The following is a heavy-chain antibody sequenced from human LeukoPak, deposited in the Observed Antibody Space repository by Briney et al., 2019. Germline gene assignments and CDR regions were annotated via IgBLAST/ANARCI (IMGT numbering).Heavy chain of an antibody. CDR2: IYHSGST. V-gene: IGHV4-38-2*02. CDR3: ARERGTGYYYYYGMDV. D-gene: IGHD1-14*01. Sequence: SETLSLTCAVSGYSISSGYYWGWIRQPPGKGLEWIGSIYHSGSTYYNPSLKSRVTLSVDTSKNQFSLKLSSVTAADTAVYYCARERGTGYYYYYGMDVWGKGTTVTVSS. J-gene: IGHJ6*04. CDR1: GYSISSGYY.